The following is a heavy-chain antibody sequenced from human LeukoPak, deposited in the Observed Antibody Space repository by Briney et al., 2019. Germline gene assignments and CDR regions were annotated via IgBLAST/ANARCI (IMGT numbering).Heavy chain of an antibody. Sequence: SETLSLTCTVSGYSISSGYYWGWIRQPPGKGLEWIGRIYTSGSTNYNPSLKSRVTISVDTSKNQFSLKLSSVTAADTAVYYCARTYYDFWSGYFPYDWGQGTLVTVSS. CDR1: GYSISSGYY. V-gene: IGHV4-38-2*02. CDR2: IYTSGST. D-gene: IGHD3-3*01. J-gene: IGHJ4*02. CDR3: ARTYYDFWSGYFPYD.